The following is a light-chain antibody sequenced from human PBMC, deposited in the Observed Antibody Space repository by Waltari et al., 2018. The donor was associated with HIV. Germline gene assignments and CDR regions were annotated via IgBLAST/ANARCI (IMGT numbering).Light chain of an antibody. V-gene: IGLV2-14*03. Sequence: QSALTQPASVSGSLGPSTTISCTGTSIDGGGHKFVSWYQQHPGKAPKPLISDVSNRPSGVSNRFSGSKSGNTASLTISGLQAEDEADYYCSSYTANSRIFGGGTRLTVL. CDR3: SSYTANSRI. CDR2: DVS. J-gene: IGLJ2*01. CDR1: SIDGGGHKF.